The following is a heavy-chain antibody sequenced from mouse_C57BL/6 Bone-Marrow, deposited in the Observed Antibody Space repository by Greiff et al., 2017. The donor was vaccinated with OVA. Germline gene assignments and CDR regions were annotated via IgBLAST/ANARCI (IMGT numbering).Heavy chain of an antibody. CDR2: IYPGDGDT. V-gene: IGHV1-80*01. Sequence: VQLKQPGAELVKPGASVKISCKASGYAFSSYWMHWVKQRPGKGLEWIGQIYPGDGDTNYNGKFKGKATLTADKSSSTAYMQLSSLTSEDSAVYFCARSRLPPFDYWGQGTTLTVSS. CDR3: ARSRLPPFDY. CDR1: GYAFSSYW. D-gene: IGHD2-1*01. J-gene: IGHJ2*01.